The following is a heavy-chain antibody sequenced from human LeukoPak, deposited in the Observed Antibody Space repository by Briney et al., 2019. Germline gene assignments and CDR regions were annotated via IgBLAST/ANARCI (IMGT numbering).Heavy chain of an antibody. D-gene: IGHD2-2*01. CDR1: GGTFSSYA. Sequence: SVKVSCKASGGTFSSYAISWVRQAPGQGLELMGGIIPIFGRANYAQKFQGRVTITTDESTSTAYMDLSSTTSDETAEYYWARGGGPSSSSTRYYYYYMDVWGKGTTVTVSS. CDR2: IIPIFGRA. J-gene: IGHJ6*03. V-gene: IGHV1-69*05. CDR3: ARGGGPSSSSTRYYYYYMDV.